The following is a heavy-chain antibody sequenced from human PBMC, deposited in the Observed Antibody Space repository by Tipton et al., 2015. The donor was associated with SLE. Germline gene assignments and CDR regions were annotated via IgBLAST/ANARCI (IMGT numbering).Heavy chain of an antibody. V-gene: IGHV4-34*01. CDR1: GGSFSGYY. Sequence: TLSLTCAVYGGSFSGYYWSWIRQPPGKGLEWIGEINHSGSTNYNPSLKSQVTISVDTSKNQFSLKLSSVTAADTAVYYCARGRPAFDIWGQGTMVTVSS. CDR2: INHSGST. CDR3: ARGRPAFDI. J-gene: IGHJ3*02.